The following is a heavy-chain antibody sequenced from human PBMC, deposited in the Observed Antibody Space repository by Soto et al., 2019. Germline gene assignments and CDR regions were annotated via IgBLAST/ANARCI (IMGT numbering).Heavy chain of an antibody. CDR1: GFTFSTYA. V-gene: IGHV3-23*01. CDR3: AYRTGFDY. CDR2: ITSAGAP. Sequence: EVQLLESGGALVQPGGSLRLSCAASGFTFSTYAMSWVRQAPGKGLEWVSSITSAGAPYYAASVKGRLTTSRDNSKNTLYLQMNSLRPEDTAVYYCAYRTGFDYWGQGTLVTVSS. J-gene: IGHJ4*02.